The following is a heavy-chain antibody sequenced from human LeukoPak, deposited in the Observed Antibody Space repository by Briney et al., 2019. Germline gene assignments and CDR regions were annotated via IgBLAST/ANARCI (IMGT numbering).Heavy chain of an antibody. CDR2: IIPILGTA. D-gene: IGHD6-6*01. V-gene: IGHV1-69*08. CDR1: GGTFSSYT. Sequence: ASVKVSFKASGGTFSSYTISWVRQAPGQGLEWMGRIIPILGTANYAQKFQGRVTITADKSTSAAYMELSSLRSEDTAVYYCARSYSSSSLRYYYYYGMDVWGQGTTVTVSS. J-gene: IGHJ6*02. CDR3: ARSYSSSSLRYYYYYGMDV.